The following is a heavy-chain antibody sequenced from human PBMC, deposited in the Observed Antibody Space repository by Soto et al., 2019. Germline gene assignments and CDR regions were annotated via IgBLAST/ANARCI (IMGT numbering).Heavy chain of an antibody. CDR3: AKKRQSGGYNCYFDS. J-gene: IGHJ4*02. CDR2: ISAHSGSI. V-gene: IGHV3-23*01. CDR1: GFSFTSYS. Sequence: LESGGGLVQPGGSLRLSCAASGFSFTSYSMYWVRQAPGKGPEGVSGISAHSGSILYADSVKGRFTISRDNSKNTLYLQLNSLRADDTAVYYCAKKRQSGGYNCYFDSWGQGTLVTVSS. D-gene: IGHD5-18*01.